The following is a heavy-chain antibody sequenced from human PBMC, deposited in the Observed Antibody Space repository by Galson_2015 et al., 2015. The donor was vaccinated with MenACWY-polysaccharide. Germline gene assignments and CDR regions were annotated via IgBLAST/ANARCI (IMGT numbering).Heavy chain of an antibody. D-gene: IGHD2-8*01. J-gene: IGHJ5*02. CDR2: IHYSGST. CDR3: ARPKPVNGWFDP. CDR1: GGSISSTTYV. Sequence: ETLSLTCTVSGGSISSTTYVWAWVRQPPGKGLEWVGSIHYSGSTTYNSSLKSRVTISVDTSKNQFSLKLSSVTAADTAVYYCARPKPVNGWFDPWGQGTLVTVSS. V-gene: IGHV4-39*01.